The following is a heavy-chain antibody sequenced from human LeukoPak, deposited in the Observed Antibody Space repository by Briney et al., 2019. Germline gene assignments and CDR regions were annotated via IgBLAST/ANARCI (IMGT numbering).Heavy chain of an antibody. J-gene: IGHJ6*02. CDR3: ACWDYGDPYAYYYGMDV. CDR1: GFTFSSYW. CDR2: INSDGSTT. V-gene: IGHV3-74*01. D-gene: IGHD4-17*01. Sequence: GGSLRLSCAASGFTFSSYWMHWVRQAPGKGLVWVSHINSDGSTTTYADSVKGRFTISRDNAKNTLYLQMNSLRAEDTAVYYCACWDYGDPYAYYYGMDVWGQGTTVTVSS.